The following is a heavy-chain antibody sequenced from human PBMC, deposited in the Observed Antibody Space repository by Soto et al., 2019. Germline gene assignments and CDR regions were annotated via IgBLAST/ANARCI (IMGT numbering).Heavy chain of an antibody. V-gene: IGHV1-2*04. CDR3: ARESRGLSSSWPYYYYYGMDV. CDR2: INPNSGGT. J-gene: IGHJ6*02. CDR1: GYTFTGYY. D-gene: IGHD6-13*01. Sequence: GASVKVSCKASGYTFTGYYMHWVRQAPGQGLEWMGWINPNSGGTNYAQKFQGWVTMTRDTSISTAYMELSRLRSDDTAVYYCARESRGLSSSWPYYYYYGMDVWGQGTTVTVSS.